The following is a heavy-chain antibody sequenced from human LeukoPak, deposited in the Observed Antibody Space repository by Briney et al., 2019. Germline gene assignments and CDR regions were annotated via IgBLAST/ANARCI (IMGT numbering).Heavy chain of an antibody. CDR2: FGPEDGET. CDR1: GYTLTELS. CDR3: ATAGTYYDSSGYYVT. V-gene: IGHV1-24*01. J-gene: IGHJ5*02. D-gene: IGHD3-22*01. Sequence: ASVTVSCKVSGYTLTELSMHWVRQAPGKGLEWMGGFGPEDGETIYAQKFQGRVTMTEDTSTDTAYMELSSLRSEDTAVYYCATAGTYYDSSGYYVTWGQGTLVTVSS.